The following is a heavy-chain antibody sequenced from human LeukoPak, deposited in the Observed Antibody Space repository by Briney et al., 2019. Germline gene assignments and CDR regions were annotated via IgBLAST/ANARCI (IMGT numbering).Heavy chain of an antibody. D-gene: IGHD6-13*01. V-gene: IGHV4-30-4*01. CDR1: GGSISSGDYY. Sequence: PSETLSLTCTVSGGSISSGDYYWSWIWQPPGKGLEWIGYIYNNGRTYYNPSLKSRVTISVDTSKNLFSLKVSSVTAAAAAVYYCARGRSSSWSSFDYWGQGTLVTVSS. J-gene: IGHJ4*02. CDR3: ARGRSSSWSSFDY. CDR2: IYNNGRT.